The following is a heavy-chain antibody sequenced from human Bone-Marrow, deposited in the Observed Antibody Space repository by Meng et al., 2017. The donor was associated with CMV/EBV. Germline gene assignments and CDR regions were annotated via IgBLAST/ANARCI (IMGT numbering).Heavy chain of an antibody. V-gene: IGHV3-30-3*01. CDR1: TFSSYA. Sequence: TFSSYAMHWVRQAPGKGLEWVAVISYDGSNKYYADSVKGRFTISRDNSKNTLYLQMNSLRAEDTAVYYCARSGPTPDIAAAGRHFDYWGQGTLVTVSS. J-gene: IGHJ4*02. CDR2: ISYDGSNK. CDR3: ARSGPTPDIAAAGRHFDY. D-gene: IGHD6-13*01.